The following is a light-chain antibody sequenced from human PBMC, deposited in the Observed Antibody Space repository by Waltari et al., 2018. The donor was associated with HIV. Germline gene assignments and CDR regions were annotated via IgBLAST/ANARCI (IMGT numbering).Light chain of an antibody. CDR1: SSNSQIDN. CDR2: KDT. CDR3: VGWDSRLSGYV. Sequence: SVLPRTPSASGTPGQRVPIPCSGTSSNSQIDNVYWYQQLTGAAPRLLIYKDTQRPSGVPDRFTGSKSGTSASLTISGLRSEDEADYYCVGWDSRLSGYVFGSGTKVTVL. J-gene: IGLJ1*01. V-gene: IGLV1-47*01.